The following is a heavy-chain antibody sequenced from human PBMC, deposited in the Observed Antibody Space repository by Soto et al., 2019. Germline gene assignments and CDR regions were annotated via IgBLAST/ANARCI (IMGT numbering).Heavy chain of an antibody. J-gene: IGHJ4*02. V-gene: IGHV3-21*01. D-gene: IGHD3-22*01. CDR2: ISSSSSYI. CDR3: ARSSPQYYYASSGYYSYCGC. Sequence: GGSLRLSCAASGFTFSSYSMNWVRQAPGKXLEWVSSISSSSSYIYYAESVKGRFTISRDNAKNSLYLQMNSLRAEDTAVYYCARSSPQYYYASSGYYSYCGCWGQGTLFAVSS. CDR1: GFTFSSYS.